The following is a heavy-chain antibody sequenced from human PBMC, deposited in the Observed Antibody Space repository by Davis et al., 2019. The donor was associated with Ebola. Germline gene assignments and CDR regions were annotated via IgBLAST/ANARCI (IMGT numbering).Heavy chain of an antibody. V-gene: IGHV4-4*02. Sequence: MPSETLSLTCAVSGGSISSSNWWSWVRQPPGKGLEWIGEIYHSGSTNYNPSLKSRVTISVDKSKNQFSLKLSSVTAADTAVYYCAREGPQLGFLEWLPNYYYGMDVWGQGTTVTVSS. D-gene: IGHD3-3*01. CDR2: IYHSGST. CDR1: GGSISSSNW. CDR3: AREGPQLGFLEWLPNYYYGMDV. J-gene: IGHJ6*02.